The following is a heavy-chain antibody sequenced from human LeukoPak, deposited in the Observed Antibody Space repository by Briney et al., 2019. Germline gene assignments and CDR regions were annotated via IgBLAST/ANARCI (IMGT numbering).Heavy chain of an antibody. D-gene: IGHD2-2*01. CDR3: ARSAAAWNDAFDI. CDR2: IYPGDFDL. J-gene: IGHJ3*02. Sequence: GESLKISCKGSGYTFTTYWIVWVRQMPGRGLEWMGIIYPGDFDLRYSPSFQGQVTISVDKSINTAYLQWSSLEASDTAMYYCARSAAAWNDAFDIWGQGTMVTVSS. CDR1: GYTFTTYW. V-gene: IGHV5-51*01.